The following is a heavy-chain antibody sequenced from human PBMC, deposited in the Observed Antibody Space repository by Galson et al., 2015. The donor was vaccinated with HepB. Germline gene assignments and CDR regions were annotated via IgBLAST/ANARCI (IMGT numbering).Heavy chain of an antibody. D-gene: IGHD1-26*01. Sequence: QSGAEVKKPGESLKISCKGSGYSFTSYWIGWVRQMPGKGLEWMGIIYPGDSDTRYSPSFQGQVTISADKSISTAYLQWSSLKASDTAMYYCARQLEVGAIGPGYFDYWGQGTLVTVSS. J-gene: IGHJ4*02. V-gene: IGHV5-51*01. CDR3: ARQLEVGAIGPGYFDY. CDR2: IYPGDSDT. CDR1: GYSFTSYW.